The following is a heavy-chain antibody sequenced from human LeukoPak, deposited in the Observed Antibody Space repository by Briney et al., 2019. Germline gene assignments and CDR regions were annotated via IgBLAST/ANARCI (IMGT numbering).Heavy chain of an antibody. CDR1: GYTFTSYD. V-gene: IGHV1-8*03. D-gene: IGHD2-2*02. Sequence: ASVKVSCKASGYTFTSYDINWVRQATGQGLEWMGWMNPNSGNTGYAQKFQGRVTITRNTSISTAYMELSSLRSEDTAVYYCARGDIVVVPAVIEYYYYYMDVWGKGTTVTVSS. J-gene: IGHJ6*03. CDR2: MNPNSGNT. CDR3: ARGDIVVVPAVIEYYYYYMDV.